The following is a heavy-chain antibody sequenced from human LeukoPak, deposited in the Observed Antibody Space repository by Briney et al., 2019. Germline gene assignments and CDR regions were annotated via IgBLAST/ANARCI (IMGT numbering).Heavy chain of an antibody. CDR3: ARDPHGSSGWYDY. V-gene: IGHV4-4*07. J-gene: IGHJ4*02. D-gene: IGHD6-19*01. CDR1: GGSISYYY. CDR2: IHSSGST. Sequence: PSETLSLTCTVSGGSISYYYWTWIRQPAGKGLEWIGRIHSSGSTNYNPSLKGRVTMSVDTSKNQFSLRLSSVTAADTAVYYCARDPHGSSGWYDYWGQGILVTVSS.